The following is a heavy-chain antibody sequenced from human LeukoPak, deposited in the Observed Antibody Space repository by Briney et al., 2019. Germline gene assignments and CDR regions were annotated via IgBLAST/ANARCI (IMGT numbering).Heavy chain of an antibody. CDR1: AASISNYY. J-gene: IGHJ4*02. Sequence: PSETLSLACAVSAASISNYYWSWIRQAPGKGLEWIGYISTSGSTNYNPSLKSRVSISLDTSKNRFSLNLNFVTAADTAVYYCASPRSGYRYTFDYWGQGALVTVSS. CDR3: ASPRSGYRYTFDY. V-gene: IGHV4-4*09. D-gene: IGHD3-22*01. CDR2: ISTSGST.